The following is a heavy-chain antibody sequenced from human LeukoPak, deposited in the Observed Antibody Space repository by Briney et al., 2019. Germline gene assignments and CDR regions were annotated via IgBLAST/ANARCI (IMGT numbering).Heavy chain of an antibody. CDR2: INQDGSEE. D-gene: IGHD5-12*01. CDR1: GFTFSNYW. J-gene: IGHJ4*02. Sequence: GGSLRLSCAASGFTFSNYWMSWVRQAPGKGLEWVANINQDGSEEYYVDSVKGRFTFSRDNAKNSLCLQMTSLRAEDRAVYYCARGRYSGLNFDYWGQGTLVTVSS. CDR3: ARGRYSGLNFDY. V-gene: IGHV3-7*03.